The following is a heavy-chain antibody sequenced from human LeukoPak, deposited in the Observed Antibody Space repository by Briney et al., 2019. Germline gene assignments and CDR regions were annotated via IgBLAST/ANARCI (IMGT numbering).Heavy chain of an antibody. CDR3: ALAPEYSSDPQAY. V-gene: IGHV1-69*13. CDR1: GGTFSSYA. J-gene: IGHJ4*02. D-gene: IGHD6-19*01. CDR2: IIPIFGTA. Sequence: SVKVSCKASGGTFSSYAISWVRQAPGQGLEWMGGIIPIFGTANYAQKFQGRVTITADESTSTAYMELSSLRSEDTAVYYCALAPEYSSDPQAYWGQGTLVTVAS.